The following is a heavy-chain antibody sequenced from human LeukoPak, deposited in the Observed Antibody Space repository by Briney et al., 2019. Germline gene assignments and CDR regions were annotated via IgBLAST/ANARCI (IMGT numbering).Heavy chain of an antibody. V-gene: IGHV3-64D*06. CDR1: GFTFSSYA. Sequence: GGSLRLSCAASGFTFSSYAMHWVRQAPWKGLEYVSAISSNGGSTYYADSVKGRFTISRDNSKNTLYLQMSSLTPEGPAVYYCVKGAHSPGSFAYWGQGTLLTPPS. CDR3: VKGAHSPGSFAY. J-gene: IGHJ4*02. CDR2: ISSNGGST.